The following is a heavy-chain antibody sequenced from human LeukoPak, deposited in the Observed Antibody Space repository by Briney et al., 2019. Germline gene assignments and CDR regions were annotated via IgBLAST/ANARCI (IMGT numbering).Heavy chain of an antibody. Sequence: PSETLSLTCTVSGDSISTYYWSWIRQPPGKGLEWIGYIYYRVTSDYNPSLKSRVTMSVDMSTRQISLKLSSVTAAATAVYYCARAVGGDGSGSLWGPGTLVTVSS. CDR2: IYYRVTS. D-gene: IGHD3-10*01. CDR1: GDSISTYY. V-gene: IGHV4-59*01. CDR3: ARAVGGDGSGSL. J-gene: IGHJ4*02.